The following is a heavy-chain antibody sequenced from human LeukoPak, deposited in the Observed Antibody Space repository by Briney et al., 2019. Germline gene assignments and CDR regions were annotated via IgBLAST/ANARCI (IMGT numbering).Heavy chain of an antibody. CDR3: AREGYNWNDRNYYYGMDV. J-gene: IGHJ6*02. CDR1: GFTFSSFE. Sequence: GGSLRLSCAASGFTFSSFEMNWVRQAPGKGLEWVSYISTGGNSISYADSVKGRFTISRDNAKNSLYLQLNSLKAEDTAVYYCAREGYNWNDRNYYYGMDVWGQETTVTVSS. CDR2: ISTGGNSI. D-gene: IGHD1-1*01. V-gene: IGHV3-48*03.